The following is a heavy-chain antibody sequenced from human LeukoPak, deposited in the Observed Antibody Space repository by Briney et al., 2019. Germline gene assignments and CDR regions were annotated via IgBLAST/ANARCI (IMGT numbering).Heavy chain of an antibody. CDR2: IIPIFGTA. D-gene: IGHD3-10*01. CDR3: ARSQYYYGSGTPRARFDP. CDR1: GGTFSSYA. J-gene: IGHJ5*02. V-gene: IGHV1-69*13. Sequence: ASVNVSCKASGGTFSSYAISWVRQAPGQGLEWMGGIIPIFGTANYAQKFQGRVTITADESTSTAYMELSSLRSEDTAVYYCARSQYYYGSGTPRARFDPWGQGTLVTVSS.